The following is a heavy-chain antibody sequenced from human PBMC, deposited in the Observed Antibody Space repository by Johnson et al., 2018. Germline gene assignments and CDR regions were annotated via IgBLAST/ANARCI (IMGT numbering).Heavy chain of an antibody. Sequence: VQLLESGGDVVQPGGSLRLSCAASGFTFNNYLMYWVRQAPGKGLEWVAVIWHDGSNKDYADSVKGRFTISRDNSKNTLYLAMNSLRVEDTAVYYCAKDDRPTLRPAAYVQHWGQGTLVTVSS. CDR3: AKDDRPTLRPAAYVQH. D-gene: IGHD2-15*01. CDR2: IWHDGSNK. CDR1: GFTFNNYL. V-gene: IGHV3-30*02. J-gene: IGHJ1*01.